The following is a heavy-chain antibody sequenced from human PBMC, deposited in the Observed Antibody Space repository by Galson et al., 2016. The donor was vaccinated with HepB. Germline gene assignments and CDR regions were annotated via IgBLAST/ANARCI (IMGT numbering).Heavy chain of an antibody. CDR1: GGTFNRYA. D-gene: IGHD1-7*01. CDR2: ISIFGTP. J-gene: IGHJ4*02. Sequence: SVKVSCKASGGTFNRYAISWVRQAPGQGLEWMGGISIFGTPSYAQNFQGRVTITADESPRTVYMELRSLRFDDTAVYFCATGVSHQLELVLTYRFDLWGQGTLVTVSS. CDR3: ATGVSHQLELVLTYRFDL. V-gene: IGHV1-69*13.